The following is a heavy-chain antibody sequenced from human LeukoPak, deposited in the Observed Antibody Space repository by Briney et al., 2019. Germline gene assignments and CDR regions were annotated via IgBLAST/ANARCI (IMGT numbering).Heavy chain of an antibody. Sequence: PGGSLRLSCAASGFSFSSNYLSWVRQAPGKGLEWVSVMYSGGSTFYSDSVKGRFTISRDNSKNTLNLQMNSLRAEDTAIYYCALHINGDYESRFDPWGQGTLVTVSS. D-gene: IGHD4-17*01. CDR3: ALHINGDYESRFDP. V-gene: IGHV3-53*01. CDR2: MYSGGST. CDR1: GFSFSSNY. J-gene: IGHJ5*02.